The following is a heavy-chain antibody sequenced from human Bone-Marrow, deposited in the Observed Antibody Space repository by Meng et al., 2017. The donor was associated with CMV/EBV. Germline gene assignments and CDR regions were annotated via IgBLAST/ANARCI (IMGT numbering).Heavy chain of an antibody. CDR3: ARTGTTSAETPFDY. CDR2: IYYSGST. J-gene: IGHJ4*02. D-gene: IGHD1-1*01. Sequence: SETLSLTCTVSGGSISSGDYYWSWIRQPPGKGLEWIGYIYYSGSTYYNPPLKSRVTISVDTSKNQFSLKLSSVTAADTAVYYCARTGTTSAETPFDYWGQGTLVTVSS. V-gene: IGHV4-30-4*08. CDR1: GGSISSGDYY.